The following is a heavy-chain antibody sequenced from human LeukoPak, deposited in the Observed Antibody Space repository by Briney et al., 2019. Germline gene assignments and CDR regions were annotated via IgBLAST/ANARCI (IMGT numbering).Heavy chain of an antibody. V-gene: IGHV1-2*02. CDR1: GYTFTGYS. CDR2: INPNSGGT. CDR3: ARDYRKRVTGTGPGFDN. Sequence: DSVKVSCKASGYTFTGYSLHWVRQTPGQGLQWMGWINPNSGGTNYAQKFQGRVTMTRDTSITTAYMDLSRLRPDDTAVYYCARDYRKRVTGTGPGFDNWGQGTLVTVSS. D-gene: IGHD1-1*01. J-gene: IGHJ3*02.